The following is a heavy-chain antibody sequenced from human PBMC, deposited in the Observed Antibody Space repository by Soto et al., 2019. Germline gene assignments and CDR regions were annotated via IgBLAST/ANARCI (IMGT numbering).Heavy chain of an antibody. J-gene: IGHJ6*02. CDR3: ARDYYDGTGHYKYFHYYAMDV. CDR2: LVPIFGTP. D-gene: IGHD3-22*01. CDR1: GGTFSNYA. V-gene: IGHV1-69*06. Sequence: QVQLVQSGAEVKKPGSSVKVSCKASGGTFSNYAISWVRQAPGQGLEWMGGLVPIFGTPIYAQKFQGRVTMTADRSTSTAYMELSSLRSEDTAVYYCARDYYDGTGHYKYFHYYAMDVWGQGTTVTVSS.